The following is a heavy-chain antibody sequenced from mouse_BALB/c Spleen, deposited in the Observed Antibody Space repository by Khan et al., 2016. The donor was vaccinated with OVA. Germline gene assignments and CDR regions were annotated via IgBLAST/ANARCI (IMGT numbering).Heavy chain of an antibody. CDR3: TRSLYYSDSYAMDY. Sequence: VQLKQSGPGLVKPSQSLSLTCTVTGYSITRDYAWNWLRQFPGNKLEWMGYISSTGSTSYNPSPKSRISITRDTSKNQFFLHLNSVTTEDTATYYCTRSLYYSDSYAMDYWGQGTSVTVSS. CDR2: ISSTGST. V-gene: IGHV3-2*02. D-gene: IGHD2-13*01. CDR1: GYSITRDYA. J-gene: IGHJ4*01.